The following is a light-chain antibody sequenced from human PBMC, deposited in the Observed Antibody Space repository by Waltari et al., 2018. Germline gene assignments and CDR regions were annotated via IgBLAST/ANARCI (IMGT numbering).Light chain of an antibody. J-gene: IGLJ2*01. CDR1: KLEDRY. CDR3: QAWDRNTYVV. CDR2: QDS. V-gene: IGLV3-1*01. Sequence: SYELTQSPSVSMSPGQTASISCSGDKLEDRYVCWYQQKPGQSPVLVLHQDSKRPSGIPERFSGFNSGNTATLTISETQSMDEADYYCQAWDRNTYVVFGGGTKLTVL.